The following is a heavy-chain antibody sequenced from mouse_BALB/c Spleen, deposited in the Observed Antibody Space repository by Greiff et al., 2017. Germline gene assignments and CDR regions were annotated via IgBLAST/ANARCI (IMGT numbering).Heavy chain of an antibody. Sequence: EVMLVESGGGLVQPGGSRKLSCAASGFTFSSFGMHWVRQAPEKGLEWVAYISSGSSTIYYADTVKGRFTISRDNPKNTLFLQMTSLRSEDTAMYYCAPYYYGSSPAWFAYWGQGTLVTVSA. V-gene: IGHV5-17*02. CDR2: ISSGSSTI. CDR1: GFTFSSFG. CDR3: APYYYGSSPAWFAY. D-gene: IGHD1-1*01. J-gene: IGHJ3*01.